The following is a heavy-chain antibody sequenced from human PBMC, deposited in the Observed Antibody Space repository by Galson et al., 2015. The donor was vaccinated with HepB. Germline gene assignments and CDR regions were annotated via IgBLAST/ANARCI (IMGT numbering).Heavy chain of an antibody. J-gene: IGHJ3*02. Sequence: QSGAEVKKPGESLKISCKGSGYSFTSHWIGWVRQMPGKGLEWMGIIYPGDSDTRYSPSFQGQVTISADKSISTAYLQWSSLKASDTAMYYCASYSEYSSSSDAFDIWGQGTMVTVSS. CDR3: ASYSEYSSSSDAFDI. CDR1: GYSFTSHW. CDR2: IYPGDSDT. V-gene: IGHV5-51*03. D-gene: IGHD6-6*01.